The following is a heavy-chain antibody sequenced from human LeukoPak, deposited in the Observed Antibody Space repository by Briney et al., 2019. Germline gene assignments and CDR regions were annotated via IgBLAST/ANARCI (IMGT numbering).Heavy chain of an antibody. CDR1: GVSISSSNSY. CDR3: ARQPGSGLFILP. V-gene: IGHV4-39*01. J-gene: IGHJ4*02. Sequence: SETLSLTCTVSGVSISSSNSYWGWIRQPPGKGLEWIGSIYYSGNTYYNASLKSQVSISIDTSKNQFSLRLTSVTAADTAVYYYARQPGSGLFILPGGQGTLVTVSS. D-gene: IGHD3/OR15-3a*01. CDR2: IYYSGNT.